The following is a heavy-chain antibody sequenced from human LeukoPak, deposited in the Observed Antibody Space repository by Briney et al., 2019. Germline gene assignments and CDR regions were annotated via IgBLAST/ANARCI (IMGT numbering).Heavy chain of an antibody. D-gene: IGHD2-15*01. J-gene: IGHJ4*02. Sequence: ASVKVSCKVSGYTLTELSMHWVRQAPGKGLEWMGGFDPEDGETIYAQKFQGRVTMTSDTSISTAYMELSSLRSEDTAVYHCASELRHQDYWGQGTLVTVSS. CDR2: FDPEDGET. CDR3: ASELRHQDY. CDR1: GYTLTELS. V-gene: IGHV1-24*01.